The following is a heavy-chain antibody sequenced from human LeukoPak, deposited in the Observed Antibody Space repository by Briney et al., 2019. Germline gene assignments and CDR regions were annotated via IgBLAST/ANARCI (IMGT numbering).Heavy chain of an antibody. D-gene: IGHD3-3*01. CDR2: INPSGGST. CDR3: AKDYSSGVTIFGVALD. J-gene: IGHJ4*02. Sequence: GASVKVSCKASGYTFTSYYMHWVRQAPGQGLEWMGIINPSGGSTSYAQKFQGRVTMTRDTSTSTVYMELSSLRSEDTAVYYCAKDYSSGVTIFGVALDWGQGTLVTVSS. V-gene: IGHV1-46*01. CDR1: GYTFTSYY.